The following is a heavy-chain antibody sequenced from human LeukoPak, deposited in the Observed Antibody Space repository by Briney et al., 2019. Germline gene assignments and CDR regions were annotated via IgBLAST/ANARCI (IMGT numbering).Heavy chain of an antibody. CDR1: GYTFVSYT. V-gene: IGHV1-3*01. Sequence: ASVKVSCKTSGYTFVSYTLHWVRQAPGQRLEWMGWINAGNGNTKFSQKFQGRVTMTRDTSTSTVYMELSSLRSEDTAVYYCARAVGIAAAGTEDDYWGQGTLVTVSS. J-gene: IGHJ4*02. CDR2: INAGNGNT. D-gene: IGHD6-13*01. CDR3: ARAVGIAAAGTEDDY.